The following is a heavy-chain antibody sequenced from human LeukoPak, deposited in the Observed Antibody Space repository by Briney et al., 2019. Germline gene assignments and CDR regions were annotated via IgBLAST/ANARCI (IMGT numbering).Heavy chain of an antibody. Sequence: GESLKISCKGSGYIFSNYWIGWVRQMPGKGLEWMGIIYPGDSDTRYSPSFQGQVTISADKSISTAYLQWSSLKASDTAMYYCARQGPASSNYFDSWGQGTLVTVSS. CDR3: ARQGPASSNYFDS. CDR2: IYPGDSDT. J-gene: IGHJ4*02. D-gene: IGHD1-14*01. CDR1: GYIFSNYW. V-gene: IGHV5-51*01.